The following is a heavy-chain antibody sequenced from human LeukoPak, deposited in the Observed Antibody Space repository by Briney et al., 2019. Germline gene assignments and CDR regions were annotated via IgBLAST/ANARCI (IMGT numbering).Heavy chain of an antibody. CDR1: GFTFSDYH. J-gene: IGHJ4*02. D-gene: IGHD6-19*01. CDR3: ASGRDIAVAGPGGYFDY. CDR2: ISPGGDDI. Sequence: PGGSLSLSCAPSGFTFSDYHMNWVRQAPGKGLEWVSYISPGGDDIYFADSVKGRFTISRDNAKNSLYLQMNSLTAEDTAVYYCASGRDIAVAGPGGYFDYWGQGTLVTVSS. V-gene: IGHV3-11*01.